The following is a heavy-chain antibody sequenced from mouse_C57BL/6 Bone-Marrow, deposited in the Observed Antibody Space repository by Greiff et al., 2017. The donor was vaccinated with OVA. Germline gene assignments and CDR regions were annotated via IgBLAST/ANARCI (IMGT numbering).Heavy chain of an antibody. Sequence: VQLQQSGAELVKPGASVKLSCKASGYTFTSYWMHWVKQRPGQGLEWIGMIHSNSGSTNYNEKFKSKATLTVDKSSSTAYMQLSSLTSEDSAVYYCARNAWFAYWGQGTLVTVSA. J-gene: IGHJ3*01. V-gene: IGHV1-64*01. CDR2: IHSNSGST. CDR3: ARNAWFAY. CDR1: GYTFTSYW.